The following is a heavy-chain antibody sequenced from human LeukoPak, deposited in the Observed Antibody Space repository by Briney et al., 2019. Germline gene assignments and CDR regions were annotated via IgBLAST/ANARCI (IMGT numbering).Heavy chain of an antibody. V-gene: IGHV4-61*02. J-gene: IGHJ4*02. CDR2: IYTSGST. D-gene: IGHD6-13*01. Sequence: SQTLSLTCTASGVSISSGSYYWSWIRQPDGKGLEWIGRIYTSGSTNYNPTLKSRVTISVDTSKNQFSLKLSSVTAADTAVYYCARGLAAAAHDYWGQGTLVTVSS. CDR1: GVSISSGSYY. CDR3: ARGLAAAAHDY.